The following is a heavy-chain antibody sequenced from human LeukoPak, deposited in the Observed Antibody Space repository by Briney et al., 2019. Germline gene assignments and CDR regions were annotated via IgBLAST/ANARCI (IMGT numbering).Heavy chain of an antibody. V-gene: IGHV4-39*01. Sequence: SETLSLTCTVSGGSISSSSYYWGWIRQPPGKGLEWIGSIYYSGSTYYNPSLKSRVTISVDTSKNQFSLKLSSVTAADTAVYYCATSAGSGWYFDLWGRGTLVTVSS. CDR2: IYYSGST. CDR3: ATSAGSGWYFDL. CDR1: GGSISSSSYY. D-gene: IGHD6-13*01. J-gene: IGHJ2*01.